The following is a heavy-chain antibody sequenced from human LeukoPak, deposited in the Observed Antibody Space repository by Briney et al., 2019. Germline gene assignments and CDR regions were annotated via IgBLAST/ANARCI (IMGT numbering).Heavy chain of an antibody. J-gene: IGHJ6*03. CDR1: GYTFTGYY. Sequence: SVKVSCKASGYTFTGYYMHWVRQAPGQGLEWMGGIIPIFGTANYAQKFQGRVTITADESTSTAYMELSSLRSEDTAVYYCARASYYGSGSHPRGCMDVWGKGTTVTVSS. CDR3: ARASYYGSGSHPRGCMDV. CDR2: IIPIFGTA. V-gene: IGHV1-69*13. D-gene: IGHD3-10*01.